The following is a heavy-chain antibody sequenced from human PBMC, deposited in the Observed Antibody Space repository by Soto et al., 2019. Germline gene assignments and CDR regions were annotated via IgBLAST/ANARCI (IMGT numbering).Heavy chain of an antibody. CDR3: TTDGLLRYFDWWGMDV. CDR1: GFTFGNVW. Sequence: GGSLRLSCAASGFTFGNVWMNWVRQAPGKGLEWVGRIKSKTDGGTTDYAAPVKGRFTISRDDSKNTLYLQMNSLKTEDTAVYYCTTDGLLRYFDWWGMDVWGQGTTVTVSS. V-gene: IGHV3-15*07. D-gene: IGHD3-9*01. J-gene: IGHJ6*02. CDR2: IKSKTDGGTT.